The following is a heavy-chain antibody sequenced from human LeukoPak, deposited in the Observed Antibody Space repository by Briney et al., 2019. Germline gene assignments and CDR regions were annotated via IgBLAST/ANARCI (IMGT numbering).Heavy chain of an antibody. D-gene: IGHD4-17*01. CDR2: IKPDGSEK. Sequence: GGCLRLSCAASGFIFSRYWMTWVRQAPGKGPEWVANIKPDGSEKKYVDSVKGRFTISRDNAKNSLYLQMSSLRAEDTAVYYCVRVGYSDEGIDYWGQGTLVTVSS. CDR1: GFIFSRYW. V-gene: IGHV3-7*05. CDR3: VRVGYSDEGIDY. J-gene: IGHJ4*02.